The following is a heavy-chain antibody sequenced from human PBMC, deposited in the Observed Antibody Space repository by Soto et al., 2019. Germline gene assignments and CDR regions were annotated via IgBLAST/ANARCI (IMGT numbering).Heavy chain of an antibody. J-gene: IGHJ4*02. D-gene: IGHD3-10*01. Sequence: GGSLRLSCAASGFTFATNAMSWVRQAPGKGLEWVSGISGGFTTYYADSVKGRFTISRDNSKDALYLQMNSLRADDTAIYYCAKMRGFSSSGVDYWGQGALVTVSS. CDR1: GFTFATNA. CDR2: ISGGFTT. V-gene: IGHV3-23*01. CDR3: AKMRGFSSSGVDY.